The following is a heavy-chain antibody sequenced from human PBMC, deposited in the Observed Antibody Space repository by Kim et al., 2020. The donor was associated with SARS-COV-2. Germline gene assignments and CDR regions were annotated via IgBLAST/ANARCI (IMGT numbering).Heavy chain of an antibody. CDR2: T. J-gene: IGHJ4*02. CDR3: ARDLYDGGLDC. D-gene: IGHD2-2*02. V-gene: IGHV1-2*02. Sequence: TNYAQKFQGRVTMTRDTAISTAYMELSRLRSDDTAVYYCARDLYDGGLDCWGQGTLVTVSS.